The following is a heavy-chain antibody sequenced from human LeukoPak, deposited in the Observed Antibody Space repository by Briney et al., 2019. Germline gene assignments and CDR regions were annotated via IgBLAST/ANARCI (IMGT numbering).Heavy chain of an antibody. CDR2: INTNTGKS. Sequence: EASVKVSCKASGYTFTSYDINWVRQAPGQGLEWMGWINTNTGKSTYAQGFTGRFVFSLDSSVSTAYLQISSLEAEDTAVYYCARGTLMLFGELLPLDPWGQGTLVTVSS. CDR3: ARGTLMLFGELLPLDP. J-gene: IGHJ5*02. D-gene: IGHD3-10*02. CDR1: GYTFTSYD. V-gene: IGHV7-4-1*02.